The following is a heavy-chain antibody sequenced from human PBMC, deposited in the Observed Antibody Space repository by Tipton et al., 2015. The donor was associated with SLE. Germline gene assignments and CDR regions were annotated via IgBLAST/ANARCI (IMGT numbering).Heavy chain of an antibody. Sequence: TLSLTCTVTGYSMTGDYWSWIRQPPGKGLEWIGYVFYTGRAKYIPSLESRVTISVDTSKNQFSLKLSSVTAADTAVYYCARGYRQLSLGYYYYYMDVWGKGTTVTVSS. J-gene: IGHJ6*03. V-gene: IGHV4-59*01. D-gene: IGHD5-18*01. CDR1: GYSMTGDY. CDR3: ARGYRQLSLGYYYYYMDV. CDR2: VFYTGRA.